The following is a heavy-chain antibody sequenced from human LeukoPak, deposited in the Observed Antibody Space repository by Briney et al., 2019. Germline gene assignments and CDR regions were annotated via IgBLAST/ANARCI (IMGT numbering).Heavy chain of an antibody. J-gene: IGHJ4*02. Sequence: SETLSLTCTVSGGSIGSNYWTWIRQPPGKGLEYIGYIYYTGGTNYNPSLKSRVTISVDTSKNQFSLKLTSVTAADTAVCFCAKYGNSGWVIDNWGQGTLVTVSS. CDR1: GGSIGSNY. V-gene: IGHV4-59*08. D-gene: IGHD6-19*01. CDR2: IYYTGGT. CDR3: AKYGNSGWVIDN.